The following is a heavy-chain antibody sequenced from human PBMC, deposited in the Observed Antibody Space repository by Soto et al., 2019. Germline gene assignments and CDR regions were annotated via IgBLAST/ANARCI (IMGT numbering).Heavy chain of an antibody. D-gene: IGHD1-7*01. CDR3: SKGEMSTIRNSFDP. Sequence: GSLRLSCTASGFNTRFYSMSWVRQTPGKGLEWVAALSRSGGATYYADSVRGRFTISRDASKDTLFLQMSNLRAEDTALYYCSKGEMSTIRNSFDPWGQGTLVTVSS. CDR1: GFNTRFYS. V-gene: IGHV3-23*01. J-gene: IGHJ5*02. CDR2: LSRSGGAT.